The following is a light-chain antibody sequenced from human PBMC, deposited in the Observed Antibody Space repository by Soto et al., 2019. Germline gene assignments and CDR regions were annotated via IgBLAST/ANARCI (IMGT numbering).Light chain of an antibody. CDR1: SSNIGAGYD. CDR2: GNS. CDR3: QSYDSSLSGSV. V-gene: IGLV1-40*01. Sequence: QSVLTQPPSVSLAPGQSVTGSRTGGSSNIGAGYDVHWYQQLPGTAPKLLIDGNSNRPSGVPDRFSGSKSGTSASLAITGLQAEDEADYYCQSYDSSLSGSVFGGGTQLTVL. J-gene: IGLJ7*01.